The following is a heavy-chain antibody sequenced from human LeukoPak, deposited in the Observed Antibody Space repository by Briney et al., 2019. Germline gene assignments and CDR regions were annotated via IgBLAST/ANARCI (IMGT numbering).Heavy chain of an antibody. D-gene: IGHD3-3*01. CDR2: ISSSISYS. Sequence: PGGSLRLSCAASGFTFSSYTMNWVRQAPGKGLEWVSSISSSISYSYYADSVKGRFTISRDNAKNSLYLQMNSLRAEDTAVYYCARDFWGAYRVDFFDFWGQGILVTVSS. V-gene: IGHV3-21*01. J-gene: IGHJ4*02. CDR1: GFTFSSYT. CDR3: ARDFWGAYRVDFFDF.